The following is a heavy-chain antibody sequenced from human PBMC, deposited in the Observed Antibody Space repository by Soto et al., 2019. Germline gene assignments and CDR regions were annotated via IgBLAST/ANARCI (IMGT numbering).Heavy chain of an antibody. CDR2: ISWNSNTI. J-gene: IGHJ4*02. CDR3: TKDGHSSGIY. CDR1: GFTFDDYS. Sequence: SLRLSCAASGFTFDDYSMHWVRQAPGKGLEWVSGISWNSNTIGYADSVKGRFTISRDNAKNSLYLQMNSLRAEDTALYYCTKDGHSSGIYWGQGTLVTVSS. V-gene: IGHV3-9*01. D-gene: IGHD6-19*01.